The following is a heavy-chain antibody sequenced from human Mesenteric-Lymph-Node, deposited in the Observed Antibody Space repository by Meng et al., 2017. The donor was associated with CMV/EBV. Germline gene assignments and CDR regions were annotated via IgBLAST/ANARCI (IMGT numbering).Heavy chain of an antibody. CDR3: ARHQRWLKSEGGFNY. D-gene: IGHD4-23*01. CDR2: INHCCST. V-gene: IGHV4-34*01. CDR1: GGSFSGYY. J-gene: IGHJ4*02. Sequence: GPLQQWGSRLLKPSETLSLTCAVYGGSFSGYYWSWTRQPPGKGLECIGEINHCCSTNYNPSLKSRVTTSVDTSKNQFSLKLSSVTAADTAVYYCARHQRWLKSEGGFNYWGQGTLVTVSS.